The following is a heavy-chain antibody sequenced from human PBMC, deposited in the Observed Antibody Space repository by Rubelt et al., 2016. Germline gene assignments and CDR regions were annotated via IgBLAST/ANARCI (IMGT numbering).Heavy chain of an antibody. CDR3: ARAVDFWSGYPFDY. Sequence: QVQLQEWGAGLLKPSETLSLTCAVYGGSFSGYYWSWIRQPPGKGLEWIGEINHSGSTNYNPSLKSRVTISVDTSKNQLSLKLGSVTAADTAVYYWARAVDFWSGYPFDYWGQGTLVTVSS. CDR1: GGSFSGYY. J-gene: IGHJ4*02. V-gene: IGHV4-34*01. CDR2: INHSGST. D-gene: IGHD3-3*01.